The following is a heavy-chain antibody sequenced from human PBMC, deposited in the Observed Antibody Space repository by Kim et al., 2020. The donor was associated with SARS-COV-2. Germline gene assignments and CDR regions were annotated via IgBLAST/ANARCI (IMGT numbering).Heavy chain of an antibody. D-gene: IGHD2-21*02. CDR3: AIAYCGGDCCSMGAFDI. CDR2: IYYSGST. CDR1: GGSISSSSYY. Sequence: SETLSLTCTVSGGSISSSSYYWGWIRQPPGKGLEWIGSIYYSGSTYYNPSLKSRVTISVDTSKNQFSLKLSSVTAADTAVYYCAIAYCGGDCCSMGAFDIWGQGTMVTVSS. J-gene: IGHJ3*02. V-gene: IGHV4-39*01.